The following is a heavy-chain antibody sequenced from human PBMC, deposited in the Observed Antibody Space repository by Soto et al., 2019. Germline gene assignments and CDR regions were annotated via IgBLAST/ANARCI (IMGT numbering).Heavy chain of an antibody. CDR3: ARRYGGAVDY. CDR2: IYHSGST. J-gene: IGHJ4*02. V-gene: IGHV4-59*08. D-gene: IGHD3-10*01. Sequence: PSETLSLTCTVSGGSIGSYYWSWIRQPPGKGLGWIGYIYHSGSTNYNPSLKSRVTLSVDTSKNQFSLKLSSVTAADTAVYYCARRYGGAVDYWGQGTLVTVSS. CDR1: GGSIGSYY.